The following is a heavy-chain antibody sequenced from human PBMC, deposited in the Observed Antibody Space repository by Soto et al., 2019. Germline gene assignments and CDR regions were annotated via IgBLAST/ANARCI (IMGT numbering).Heavy chain of an antibody. V-gene: IGHV4-31*03. J-gene: IGHJ5*02. D-gene: IGHD2-2*01. CDR1: GGSISSGGYY. CDR3: AATDCSSTSCYRPHWFDP. Sequence: SETLSLTCTVSGGSISSGGYYWSWIRQHPGKGLEWIGYIYYSGSTYYNPSLKSRVTISVDTSKNQFSLKLSSVTAADTAVYYCAATDCSSTSCYRPHWFDPWGQGTLVTVSS. CDR2: IYYSGST.